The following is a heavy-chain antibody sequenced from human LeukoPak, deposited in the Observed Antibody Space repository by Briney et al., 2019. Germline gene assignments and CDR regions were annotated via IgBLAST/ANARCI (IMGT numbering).Heavy chain of an antibody. CDR1: GGSFSGYY. Sequence: PSETLSLTCAVYGGSFSGYYWSWIRQPPGKGLEWIGEINHSGSTNYNPSLKSRVTISVDTSKNQFSLKLSSVTAADTAVYYCARGTRSPGTTFRWFDPWGQGTLVTVSS. J-gene: IGHJ5*02. V-gene: IGHV4-34*01. D-gene: IGHD1-1*01. CDR3: ARGTRSPGTTFRWFDP. CDR2: INHSGST.